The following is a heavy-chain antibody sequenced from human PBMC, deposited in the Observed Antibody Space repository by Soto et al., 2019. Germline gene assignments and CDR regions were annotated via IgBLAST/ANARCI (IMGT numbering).Heavy chain of an antibody. J-gene: IGHJ4*02. V-gene: IGHV3-30*18. D-gene: IGHD6-6*01. CDR3: AKEQREYSSSAHFDY. CDR1: GFTFSSYG. CDR2: ISYDGSNK. Sequence: HPGGSLRLSCAASGFTFSSYGMHWVRQAPGKGLEWVAVISYDGSNKYYADSVKGRFTISRDNSKNTLYLQMNSLRAEDTAVYYCAKEQREYSSSAHFDYWGQGT.